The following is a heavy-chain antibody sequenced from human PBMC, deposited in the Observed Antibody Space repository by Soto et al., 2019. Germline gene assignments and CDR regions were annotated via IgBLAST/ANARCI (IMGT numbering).Heavy chain of an antibody. CDR2: IYYTGST. Sequence: SETLSLTRSVYGGSDSGYYWIWIRQPPGKGLEWIGYIYYTGSTDYIPSLKSRVTISVDTSKNQFSLKVSSVTAADTAQYFCAMGIVVVPGAKVNAFDIRGQGNMVHVSS. CDR1: GGSDSGYY. V-gene: IGHV4-59*02. J-gene: IGHJ3*02. D-gene: IGHD2-2*01. CDR3: AMGIVVVPGAKVNAFDI.